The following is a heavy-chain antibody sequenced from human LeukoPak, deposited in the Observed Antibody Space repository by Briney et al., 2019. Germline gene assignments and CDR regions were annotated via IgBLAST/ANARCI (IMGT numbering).Heavy chain of an antibody. D-gene: IGHD6-19*01. CDR2: TYYKSKWYN. CDR1: GDSVSSNSAA. Sequence: SQTLSLTCAISGDSVSSNSAAWNWIRQSPSRGLEWLGRTYYKSKWYNDYALSVKSRITINPDTSKNQFSLQLNSVTPDDTAVYYCARGHEYSSGWYYFGYWGQGTLVTVSS. V-gene: IGHV6-1*01. J-gene: IGHJ4*02. CDR3: ARGHEYSSGWYYFGY.